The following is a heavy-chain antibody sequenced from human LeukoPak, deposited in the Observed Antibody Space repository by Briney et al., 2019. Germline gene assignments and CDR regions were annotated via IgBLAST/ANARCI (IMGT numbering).Heavy chain of an antibody. J-gene: IGHJ4*02. Sequence: PSETLSLTRTVSGGSISSHSWSWIRQPPGKGLEWIGHIYYSGSTNYNPSLKSRVTISVDTSKNQFSLKLSSVTAAETAMYYCARSNYCGGDCYSWDYWGQGTLVTVSS. CDR2: IYYSGST. CDR3: ARSNYCGGDCYSWDY. D-gene: IGHD2-21*02. V-gene: IGHV4-59*08. CDR1: GGSISSHS.